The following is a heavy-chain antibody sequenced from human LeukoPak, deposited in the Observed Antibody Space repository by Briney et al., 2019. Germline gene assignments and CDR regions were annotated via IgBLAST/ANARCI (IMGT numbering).Heavy chain of an antibody. J-gene: IGHJ3*02. Sequence: PGGSLRLSCAASGFTFSSYAMHWVRQAPGKGLEYVSAISSNGGSTYYANSVKGRFTISRDNSKNTLYLQMGSLRAEDMAVYYCARGPVRDFWSGIDIWGQGTMVTVSS. CDR2: ISSNGGST. CDR1: GFTFSSYA. V-gene: IGHV3-64*01. CDR3: ARGPVRDFWSGIDI. D-gene: IGHD3-3*01.